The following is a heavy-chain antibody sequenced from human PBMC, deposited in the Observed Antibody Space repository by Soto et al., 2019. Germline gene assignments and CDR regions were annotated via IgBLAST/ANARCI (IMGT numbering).Heavy chain of an antibody. D-gene: IGHD6-13*01. Sequence: EVQLLESGGGLVQPEGSLRLSCAASGFTFSNYAVTWVRQAPGKGLEWVSTISGSGGSTYYADSVKGRFTISRDNSKNTRYLQMNSLRAEDTAVYYCAKDQGSSWYEIDYWGQGTLVTVSS. J-gene: IGHJ4*02. CDR1: GFTFSNYA. CDR2: ISGSGGST. CDR3: AKDQGSSWYEIDY. V-gene: IGHV3-23*01.